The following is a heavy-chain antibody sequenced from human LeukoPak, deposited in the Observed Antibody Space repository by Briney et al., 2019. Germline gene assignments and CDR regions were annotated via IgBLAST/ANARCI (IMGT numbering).Heavy chain of an antibody. Sequence: PSETLSLTCAVYGGSFSGYYWSWIRQPPGKGLEWIGEINHSGSTNYNPSLKSRVTISVDTSKNQFSLKLSSVTAADTAVYYCAGSGSYYPNFDYWGQGTLVTVSS. V-gene: IGHV4-34*01. J-gene: IGHJ4*02. CDR3: AGSGSYYPNFDY. CDR1: GGSFSGYY. D-gene: IGHD3-10*01. CDR2: INHSGST.